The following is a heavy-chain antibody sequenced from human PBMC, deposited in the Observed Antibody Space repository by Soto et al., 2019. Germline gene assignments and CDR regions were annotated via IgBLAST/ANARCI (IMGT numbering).Heavy chain of an antibody. J-gene: IGHJ6*02. Sequence: EVQLVESGGGLVQPGGSLRLSCVASGIPVSSNYMTWVRQAPGKWLEWVSVLHSGGDTYYANSVKGRFTISRHDSTNTLFLQMNSLTAEDTAVYYCERDGPYYDASRMDVWGQGTTVTVSS. CDR2: LHSGGDT. D-gene: IGHD3-3*01. V-gene: IGHV3-53*04. CDR3: ERDGPYYDASRMDV. CDR1: GIPVSSNY.